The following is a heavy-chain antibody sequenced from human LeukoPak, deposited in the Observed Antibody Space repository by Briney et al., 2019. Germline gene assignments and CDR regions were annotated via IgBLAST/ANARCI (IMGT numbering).Heavy chain of an antibody. CDR2: ISGSGGST. V-gene: IGHV3-23*01. CDR1: GFTFSSYA. D-gene: IGHD4-17*01. CDR3: AKDRVSGDYGRDY. J-gene: IGHJ4*02. Sequence: GGSLRLSCGASGFTFSSYAMSWVRQAPGKGLEWVSAISGSGGSTYYADSVKGRFTISRDNSKNTLYLQMNSLRAEDTAVYYCAKDRVSGDYGRDYWGQGTLVTVSS.